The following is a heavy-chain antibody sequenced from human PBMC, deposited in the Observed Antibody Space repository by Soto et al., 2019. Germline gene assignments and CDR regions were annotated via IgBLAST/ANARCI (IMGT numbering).Heavy chain of an antibody. CDR1: GGTFSSYT. CDR2: IIPILGIA. Sequence: GVSVKVSCKASGGTFSSYTISWVRQAPGQGLEWMGRIIPILGIANYAQKFQGRVTITADKSTSTAYMELSSLRSEDTAVYSCARVGVGDVNWFDPWGQGTLVTVSS. J-gene: IGHJ5*02. V-gene: IGHV1-69*02. D-gene: IGHD1-26*01. CDR3: ARVGVGDVNWFDP.